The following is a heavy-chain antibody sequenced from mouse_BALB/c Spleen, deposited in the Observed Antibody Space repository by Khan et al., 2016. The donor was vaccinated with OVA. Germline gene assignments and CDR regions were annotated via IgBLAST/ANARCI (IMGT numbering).Heavy chain of an antibody. CDR1: GFSLTDYG. CDR3: DKRVWSSYYGMDY. Sequence: QVQLKESGPGLVAPSQTLSISCTASGFSLTDYGVSWIRQPPGKGLEWLGVIWGGGSTYYNSALYSRLSTITDNSTSQAFLQLISLQTDDTAMYYFDKRVWSSYYGMDYWGQGTSVTVSS. V-gene: IGHV2-6-5*01. CDR2: IWGGGST. J-gene: IGHJ4*01. D-gene: IGHD2-10*02.